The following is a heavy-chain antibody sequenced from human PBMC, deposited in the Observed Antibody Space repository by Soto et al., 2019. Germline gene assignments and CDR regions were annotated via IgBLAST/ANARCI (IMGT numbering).Heavy chain of an antibody. CDR3: ARESGGATATLDYYYFYMDV. Sequence: VQLAQSGAEVKKPGASVKVSCNTSGDSFNDYYIHWVRQAPGQGLEWMGWINPNGGATKYAQKFQGRVTVTRETSIRTVYMELSSLRSDDTAVYYCARESGGATATLDYYYFYMDVWGKGTTVTVSS. V-gene: IGHV1-2*02. D-gene: IGHD5-12*01. CDR1: GDSFNDYY. CDR2: INPNGGAT. J-gene: IGHJ6*03.